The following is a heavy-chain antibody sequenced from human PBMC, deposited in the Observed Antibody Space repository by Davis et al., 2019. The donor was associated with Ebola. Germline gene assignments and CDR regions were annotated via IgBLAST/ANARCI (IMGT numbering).Heavy chain of an antibody. D-gene: IGHD3-10*01. V-gene: IGHV1-46*01. CDR1: GYTFTSYY. J-gene: IGHJ6*04. CDR2: INPSGGST. CDR3: ARERVRGVIRDYYYYGMDV. Sequence: ASVKVSCKASGYTFTSYYMHWVRQAPGQGLEWMGIINPSGGSTSYAQKFQGRVTMTRDTSTSTVYMELSSLRSEDTAVYYCARERVRGVIRDYYYYGMDVWGKGTTVTVSS.